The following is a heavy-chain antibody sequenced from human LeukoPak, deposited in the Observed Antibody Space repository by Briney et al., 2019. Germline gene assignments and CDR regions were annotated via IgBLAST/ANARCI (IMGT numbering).Heavy chain of an antibody. D-gene: IGHD5-18*01. CDR2: ISWNSGSI. Sequence: GRSLRLSCAASGFTFDDYAMHWVRQASGKGLEWVSGISWNSGSIGYADSVKGRFTISRDNAKNSLYLQMNSLRGEDTALYYCAKDAVDTTTGAFDIWGQGTMVTVSS. CDR3: AKDAVDTTTGAFDI. V-gene: IGHV3-9*01. J-gene: IGHJ3*02. CDR1: GFTFDDYA.